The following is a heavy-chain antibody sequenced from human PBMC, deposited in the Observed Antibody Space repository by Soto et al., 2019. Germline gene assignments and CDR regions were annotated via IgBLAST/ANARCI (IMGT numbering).Heavy chain of an antibody. Sequence: SETLSLTWAVYGGSFSGYYWSWIRQPPGKGLEWIGEINHSGSTNYNPSLKSRVTISVDTSKNQFSLKLSSVTAADTAVYYCARGTFGQQLSNWFDPWGQGTLVTVSS. V-gene: IGHV4-34*01. CDR1: GGSFSGYY. J-gene: IGHJ5*02. D-gene: IGHD3-16*01. CDR2: INHSGST. CDR3: ARGTFGQQLSNWFDP.